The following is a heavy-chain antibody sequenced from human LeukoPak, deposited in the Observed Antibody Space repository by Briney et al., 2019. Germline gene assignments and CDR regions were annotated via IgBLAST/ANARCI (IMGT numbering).Heavy chain of an antibody. D-gene: IGHD3-10*01. J-gene: IGHJ4*02. CDR3: ARDSGGYYDY. CDR2: INPSGGST. CDR1: GYTFTSYH. V-gene: IGHV1-46*01. Sequence: ASVKVSCKSSGYTFTSYHIHWVRQAPGQGLEWMGIINPSGGSTTYAQNFQGRVTMTRDTSTSTLYMDLSSLRSEDTALYYCARDSGGYYDYWGQGTLVTVSS.